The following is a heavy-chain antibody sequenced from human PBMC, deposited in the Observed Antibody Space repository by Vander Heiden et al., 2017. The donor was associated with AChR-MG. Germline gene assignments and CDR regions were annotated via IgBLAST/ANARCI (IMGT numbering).Heavy chain of an antibody. CDR2: ISSSSSYI. J-gene: IGHJ6*02. V-gene: IGHV3-21*01. CDR1: GFTFSSYS. Sequence: EVQLVESGGGLVKPGGSLRLSCAASGFTFSSYSMHWVRQAPGKGLEWVSSISSSSSYIYYADSVKGRFTISRDNAKNSLYLQMNSLRAEDTAVYYCARDRYCSSTSCYHGMDVWGQGTTVTVSS. CDR3: ARDRYCSSTSCYHGMDV. D-gene: IGHD2-2*01.